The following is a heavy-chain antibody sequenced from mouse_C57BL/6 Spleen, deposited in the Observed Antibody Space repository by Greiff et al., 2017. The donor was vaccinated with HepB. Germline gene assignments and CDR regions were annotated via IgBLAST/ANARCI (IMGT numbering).Heavy chain of an antibody. D-gene: IGHD1-1*01. V-gene: IGHV5-17*01. Sequence: DVKLQESGGGLVKPGGSLKLSCAASGFTFSDYGMNWVRQAPEKGLEWVAYISSGSSTIYYADTVKGRFTISRDNAKNTLFLQMTSLRSEDTAMYYCARGNYGSSYDWYFDVWGTGTTVTVSS. CDR3: ARGNYGSSYDWYFDV. CDR1: GFTFSDYG. CDR2: ISSGSSTI. J-gene: IGHJ1*03.